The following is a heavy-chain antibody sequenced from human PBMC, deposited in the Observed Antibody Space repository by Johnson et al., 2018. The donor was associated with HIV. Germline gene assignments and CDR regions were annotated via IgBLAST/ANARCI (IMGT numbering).Heavy chain of an antibody. V-gene: IGHV3-11*04. CDR2: ISSSGSTI. CDR1: GFTFSDYY. CDR3: ATYSSSWYKGGYAFDI. J-gene: IGHJ3*02. D-gene: IGHD6-13*01. Sequence: QVQLVESGGTVVRPGGSLRLSCAVSGFTFSDYYMSWIRQAPGKGLEWVSYISSSGSTIYYADSVKGRLPISRDNAKNSLYLQMNSLRAEDTAVYYCATYSSSWYKGGYAFDIWGQGTMVTVSS.